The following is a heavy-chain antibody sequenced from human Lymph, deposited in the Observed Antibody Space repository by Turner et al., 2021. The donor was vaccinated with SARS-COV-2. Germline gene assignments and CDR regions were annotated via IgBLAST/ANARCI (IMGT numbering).Heavy chain of an antibody. V-gene: IGHV3-48*02. D-gene: IGHD2-15*01. Sequence: GQRVESGGGLVQPGGSLRLSVPAPGFTFNSYSMNWVRQAPGKGLEWVSYISISSSTIYYADSVKGRFTISRDNAKNSLYLQMNSLRDEDTAVYYCARDRGGYGAYYYGMDVWGQGTTVTVSS. CDR1: GFTFNSYS. J-gene: IGHJ6*02. CDR2: ISISSSTI. CDR3: ARDRGGYGAYYYGMDV.